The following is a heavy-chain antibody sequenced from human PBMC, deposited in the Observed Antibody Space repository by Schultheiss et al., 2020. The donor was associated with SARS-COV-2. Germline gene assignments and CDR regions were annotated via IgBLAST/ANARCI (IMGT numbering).Heavy chain of an antibody. D-gene: IGHD3-22*01. J-gene: IGHJ3*02. CDR2: IYTSGST. CDR1: GGSISSYY. Sequence: SETLSLTCTVSGGSISSYYWSWIRQPAGKGLEWIGRIYTSGSTNYNPSLKSRVTMSVDTSKNQFSLKLSSVTAADTAVYYCARGRMIVVVGHDAFDIWGQGTMVTVSS. CDR3: ARGRMIVVVGHDAFDI. V-gene: IGHV4-4*07.